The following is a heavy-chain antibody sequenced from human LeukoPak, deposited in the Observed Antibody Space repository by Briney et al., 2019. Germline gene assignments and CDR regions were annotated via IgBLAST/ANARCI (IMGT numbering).Heavy chain of an antibody. CDR2: INHSGST. D-gene: IGHD1-26*01. J-gene: IGHJ6*02. CDR1: GGSFSGYY. Sequence: SETLSLTCAAYGGSFSGYYWSWIRQPPGKGLEWIGEINHSGSTNYNPSLKSRVTISVDTSKNQFSLKLSSVTAADTAVYYCVNELLGATEGGMDVWGQGTTVTVSS. CDR3: VNELLGATEGGMDV. V-gene: IGHV4-34*01.